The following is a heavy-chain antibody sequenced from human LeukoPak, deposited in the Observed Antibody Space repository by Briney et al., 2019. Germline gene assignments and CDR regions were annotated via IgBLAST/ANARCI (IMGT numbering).Heavy chain of an antibody. CDR2: IYYSGST. Sequence: SETLSLTCTVSGGSISSYYWSWIRQPPGKGLEWIGYIYYSGSTNYNPSLKSRVTISVDTSKNQFSLKLSSVTAADTAAYYCARHRNYGSRDYYYYGMDVWGQGTTVTVSS. D-gene: IGHD1-7*01. CDR3: ARHRNYGSRDYYYYGMDV. J-gene: IGHJ6*02. V-gene: IGHV4-59*08. CDR1: GGSISSYY.